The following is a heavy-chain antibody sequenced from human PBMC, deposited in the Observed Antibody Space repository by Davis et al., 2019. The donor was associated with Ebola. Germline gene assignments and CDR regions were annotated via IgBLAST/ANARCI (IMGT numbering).Heavy chain of an antibody. CDR3: ASRYGSGSYFTY. V-gene: IGHV3-74*01. Sequence: HTGGSLRLSCAASGFTSSSYWMHWVRQAPGKGLVWVSLIKSDGSSTRYADSVKGRFTISRDNAKNTLYLQMNSLRPEDTAVYYCASRYGSGSYFTYWGQGTLVTVSS. CDR1: GFTSSSYW. J-gene: IGHJ4*02. CDR2: IKSDGSST. D-gene: IGHD3-10*01.